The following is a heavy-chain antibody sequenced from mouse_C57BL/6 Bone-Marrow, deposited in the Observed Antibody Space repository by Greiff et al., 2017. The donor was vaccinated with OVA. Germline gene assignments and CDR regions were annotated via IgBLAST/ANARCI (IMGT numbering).Heavy chain of an antibody. CDR3: VREGLRRGYWYFDV. V-gene: IGHV10-3*01. CDR2: IRSKSSNYAT. D-gene: IGHD2-12*01. CDR1: GFTFNTSA. J-gene: IGHJ1*03. Sequence: EVKVVESGGGLVQPKGSLKLSCAASGFTFNTSAMHWVRQAPGKGLEWVARIRSKSSNYATYYADSGKDRFTISRADSQSMLYLQMNNLKTEDTAMYCCVREGLRRGYWYFDVWGTGTTVTVSS.